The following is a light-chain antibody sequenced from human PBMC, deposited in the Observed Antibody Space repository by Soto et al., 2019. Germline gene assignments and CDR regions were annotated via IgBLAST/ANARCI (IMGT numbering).Light chain of an antibody. Sequence: MELTEAPATVTLSPGERANISCRAIQSVSSYLAWYQQKPGQAPRLLIYGATNRIIGIPDRFSGSVSGTDFTLTISRLEPEDFAVYYCQLYGVSSPRITFGQGTRLEIK. CDR2: GAT. CDR1: QSVSSY. V-gene: IGKV3-11*01. J-gene: IGKJ5*01. CDR3: QLYGVSSPRIT.